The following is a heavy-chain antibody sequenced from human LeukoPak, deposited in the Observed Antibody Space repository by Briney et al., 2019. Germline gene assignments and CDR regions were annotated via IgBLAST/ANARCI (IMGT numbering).Heavy chain of an antibody. CDR1: GFTFSSYA. V-gene: IGHV3-23*01. J-gene: IGHJ4*02. CDR2: ISGSGGST. D-gene: IGHD2-15*01. Sequence: RPGGSLRLSCVASGFTFSSYAMSWVRQAPGKGLEWVSAISGSGGSTYYADSVKGRFTISRNNSKNTLYLQMNSLRAEDTAVYYCAKEQKDIVVVVAATTLDYWGQGTLVTVSS. CDR3: AKEQKDIVVVVAATTLDY.